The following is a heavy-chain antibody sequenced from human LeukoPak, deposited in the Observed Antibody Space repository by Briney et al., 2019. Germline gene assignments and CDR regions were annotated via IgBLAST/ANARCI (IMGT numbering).Heavy chain of an antibody. CDR3: AIYPGYSNLPYYFDY. D-gene: IGHD4-11*01. J-gene: IGHJ4*02. Sequence: SETLSLTCAVYGGSFSGYYWSWIRQPPGKGLEWIGEINHSGGTNYNPSLKSRVTISVHTSKNQFSLKLSSVTAADTAVYYCAIYPGYSNLPYYFDYWGQGTLVTVSS. CDR1: GGSFSGYY. CDR2: INHSGGT. V-gene: IGHV4-34*01.